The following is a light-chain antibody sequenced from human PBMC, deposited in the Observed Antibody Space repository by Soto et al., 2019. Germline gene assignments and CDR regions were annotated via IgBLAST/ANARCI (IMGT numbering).Light chain of an antibody. CDR2: AAS. CDR1: QDIGHG. CDR3: LQHNTYPRA. Sequence: DIQMTQSPSCLSAFVGDRVTITCRASQDIGHGLGWYQQKPGRAPNRLIYAASGLQSGVPSRFSGGGSGTEVTLTISGLQPRDCASYYFLQHNTYPRAFGEGTKVEIK. V-gene: IGKV1-17*01. J-gene: IGKJ1*01.